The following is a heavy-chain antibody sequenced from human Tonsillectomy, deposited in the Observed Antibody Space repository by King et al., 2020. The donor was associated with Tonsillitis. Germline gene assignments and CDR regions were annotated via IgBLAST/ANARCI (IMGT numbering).Heavy chain of an antibody. CDR1: GFIFTDAW. V-gene: IGHV3-15*01. CDR3: TNAGTYYSLL. CDR2: IKSNSDGGTA. D-gene: IGHD1-26*01. J-gene: IGHJ4*02. Sequence: EVQLVESGGDLVKPGGSLRLSCAASGFIFTDAWMTWIRQAPGKGLEWVGRIKSNSDGGTAEYAAPVRGRFTISRDDSRSTLYLQMTSLKAEDTAVYYCTNAGTYYSLLWGLGTLVTVSS.